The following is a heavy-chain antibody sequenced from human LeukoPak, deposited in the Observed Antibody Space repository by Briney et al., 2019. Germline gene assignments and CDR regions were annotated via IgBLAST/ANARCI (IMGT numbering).Heavy chain of an antibody. CDR1: GYTFTSYG. CDR2: ISVYNGNT. CDR3: ARARTLAAAEIFDY. Sequence: GASVKVSCKASGYTFTSYGITWVRQAPGQGLEWMGWISVYNGNTNYAQKLQGRVTMTRDMSTSTVYMELSSLRSEDTAVYYCARARTLAAAEIFDYWGQGTLVTVSS. D-gene: IGHD6-13*01. J-gene: IGHJ4*02. V-gene: IGHV1-18*01.